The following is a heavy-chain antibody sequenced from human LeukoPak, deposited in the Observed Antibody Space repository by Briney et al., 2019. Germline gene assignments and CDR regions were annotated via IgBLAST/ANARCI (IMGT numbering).Heavy chain of an antibody. CDR1: GYTFTGHY. Sequence: GASVKVSCKASGYTFTGHYMHWVRQAPGQGLEWMGWINPNSGGTNYAQEFQVRVTMTRDTSISTAYMELSRLRPDDTAVYYCARLEGYWGQGTLVTVSS. V-gene: IGHV1-2*02. J-gene: IGHJ4*02. CDR3: ARLEGY. D-gene: IGHD3-3*01. CDR2: INPNSGGT.